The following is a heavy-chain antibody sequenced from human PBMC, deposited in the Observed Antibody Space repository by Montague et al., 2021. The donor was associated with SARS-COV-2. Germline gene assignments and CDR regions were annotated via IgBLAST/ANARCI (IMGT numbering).Heavy chain of an antibody. CDR1: SASISSDIYY. Sequence: SETLSLTCTVTSASISSDIYYWSWMRQPQGKGSEWIGGSRYGGTSYYNPSLKSRVTIYIDTSKNQCSLTMTAVTASDTAVYFCARQDIQLRFDLWGHGTLVTVSS. CDR2: SRYGGTS. V-gene: IGHV4-39*01. CDR3: ARQDIQLRFDL. J-gene: IGHJ2*01. D-gene: IGHD1-1*01.